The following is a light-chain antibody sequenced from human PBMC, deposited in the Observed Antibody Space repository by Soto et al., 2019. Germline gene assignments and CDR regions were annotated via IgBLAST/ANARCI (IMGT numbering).Light chain of an antibody. Sequence: VLTQPASVSGSPGQSITISCTGTSSDVGGYNYVSWYQQHPGKAPKLMIYEVSNRPSGVSNRFSGSKSGNTASLTISGLQAEDEADYYCSSYTSSSTFVVFGGGTKVTVL. V-gene: IGLV2-14*01. CDR2: EVS. CDR1: SSDVGGYNY. J-gene: IGLJ2*01. CDR3: SSYTSSSTFVV.